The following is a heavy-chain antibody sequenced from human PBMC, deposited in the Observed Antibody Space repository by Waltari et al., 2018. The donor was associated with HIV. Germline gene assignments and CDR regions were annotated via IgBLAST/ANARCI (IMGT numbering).Heavy chain of an antibody. CDR2: IIRDGSTI. D-gene: IGHD3-10*01. CDR3: ARDQYYSMDV. J-gene: IGHJ6*02. V-gene: IGHV3-74*01. Sequence: EVQLVESGGGLVQPGGSLRRCCSASGFTFSSYWIHGVRQAPGKGLVWVSGIIRDGSTIRYADSVKGRFTISRDNAKNTLYLQMNSLRAEDTALYYCARDQYYSMDVWGQGTTVTVSS. CDR1: GFTFSSYW.